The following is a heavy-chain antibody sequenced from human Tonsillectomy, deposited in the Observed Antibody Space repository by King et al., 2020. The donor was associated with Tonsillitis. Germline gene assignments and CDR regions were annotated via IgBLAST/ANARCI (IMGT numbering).Heavy chain of an antibody. CDR3: ARMIYDTGWFDP. J-gene: IGHJ5*02. D-gene: IGHD3-22*01. CDR2: ISTNGAP. V-gene: IGHV4-4*07. Sequence: VQLQESGPGLVKPSETLSLTCSVSGVSVSTYYWGWIRQTAGKGLEWIGRISTNGAPSYNPPLKSRVTMSVDTPKNQFSLKMKSVTAADTAVYYCARMIYDTGWFDPWGQGTLVTVSS. CDR1: GVSVSTYY.